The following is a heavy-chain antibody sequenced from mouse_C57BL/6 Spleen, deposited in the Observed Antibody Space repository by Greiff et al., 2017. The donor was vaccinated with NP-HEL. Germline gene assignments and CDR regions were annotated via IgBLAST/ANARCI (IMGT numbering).Heavy chain of an antibody. D-gene: IGHD1-1*01. Sequence: VQLQQSGPELVKPGDSVKISCKASGYSFTGYFMNWVMQSHGKSLEWIGRINPYNGDTFYNQKFKGKATLTVDKSSSTAHMELRSLTSEDSAVYYCAREGGTVVATNWYFDVWGTGTTVTVSS. J-gene: IGHJ1*03. CDR2: INPYNGDT. CDR3: AREGGTVVATNWYFDV. V-gene: IGHV1-20*01. CDR1: GYSFTGYF.